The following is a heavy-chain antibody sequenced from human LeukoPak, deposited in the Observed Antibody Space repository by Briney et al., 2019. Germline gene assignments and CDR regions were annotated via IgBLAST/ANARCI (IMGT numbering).Heavy chain of an antibody. D-gene: IGHD3-22*01. CDR3: ARDSSGYFHWFDP. J-gene: IGHJ5*02. Sequence: GGTLRLSCVASGFTFSSYGMSWVRQAPGKGLEWVSGISDSGGSTYYADSVKGRFTISRDNSKNSLYLQMNSLRAEDTAVYYCARDSSGYFHWFDPWGQGTLVTVSS. V-gene: IGHV3-23*01. CDR2: ISDSGGST. CDR1: GFTFSSYG.